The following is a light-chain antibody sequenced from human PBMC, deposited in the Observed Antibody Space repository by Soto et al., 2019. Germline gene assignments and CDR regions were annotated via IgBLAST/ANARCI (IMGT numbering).Light chain of an antibody. CDR1: QSVTSIY. CDR2: VTS. Sequence: DIGMTQSPCTLSLSPGDRATLSCRASQSVTSIYLASYQQKRGQAPWLLIYVTSMKATGIPDRFSGSGSGTDFTLTISRLEPEDFAVYYCQKYGRSPLTLGGGTKVEIK. CDR3: QKYGRSPLT. V-gene: IGKV3-20*01. J-gene: IGKJ4*01.